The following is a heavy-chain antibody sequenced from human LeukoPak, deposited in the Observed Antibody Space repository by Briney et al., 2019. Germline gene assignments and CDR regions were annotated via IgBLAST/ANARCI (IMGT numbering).Heavy chain of an antibody. D-gene: IGHD2-2*01. V-gene: IGHV3-53*01. CDR2: IYSGGST. Sequence: PGGSLRLSCAASGFTFSSYEMNWVRQAPGKGLEWVSVIYSGGSTYYAESVKGRFTISRDNSKNTLYLQMNSLRAEDTAVYYCARGRGSTSCYYFDYWGQGTLVTVSS. J-gene: IGHJ4*02. CDR1: GFTFSSYE. CDR3: ARGRGSTSCYYFDY.